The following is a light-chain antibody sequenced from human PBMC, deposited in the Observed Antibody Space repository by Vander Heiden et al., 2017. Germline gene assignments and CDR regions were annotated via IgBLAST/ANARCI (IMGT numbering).Light chain of an antibody. Sequence: EIVLTHSPATLSLSPGERATLSCRASQNVNSYVAWYQQKPGQSPRLLIYDAYNRATGIPARFSGSGSGTDFTLTISTLEPEDFAVYYCQQRDTWPGTFGQETKVEIK. CDR2: DAY. CDR1: QNVNSY. CDR3: QQRDTWPGT. V-gene: IGKV3-11*01. J-gene: IGKJ1*01.